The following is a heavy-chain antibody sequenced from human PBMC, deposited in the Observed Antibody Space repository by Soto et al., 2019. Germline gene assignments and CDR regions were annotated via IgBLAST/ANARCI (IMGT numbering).Heavy chain of an antibody. Sequence: SETLSLTCTVSGGSISRCGYYWSWIRQHPGKGLEWIGYIYYSGSTYYNPSLKSRVTISVDTSKNQFSLKLSSVTAADTAVYYCARESRGNAFDIWGQGTMVTVSS. CDR2: IYYSGST. CDR1: GGSISRCGYY. V-gene: IGHV4-31*03. D-gene: IGHD6-13*01. CDR3: ARESRGNAFDI. J-gene: IGHJ3*02.